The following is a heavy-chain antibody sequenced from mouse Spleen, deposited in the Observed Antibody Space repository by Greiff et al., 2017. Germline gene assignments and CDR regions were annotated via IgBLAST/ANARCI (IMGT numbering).Heavy chain of an antibody. CDR1: GFTFSSYA. D-gene: IGHD2-4*01. CDR3: TRAYEYDGEYYFDY. J-gene: IGHJ2*01. V-gene: IGHV5-9-1*02. CDR2: ISSGGDYI. Sequence: EVQGVESGEGLVKPGGSLKLSCAASGFTFSSYAMSWVRQPPEKRLEWVAYISSGGDYIYYADTVKGRFTISRDNARNTLYLQMSSLKSEDTAMYYCTRAYEYDGEYYFDYRGQGTTLTGSS.